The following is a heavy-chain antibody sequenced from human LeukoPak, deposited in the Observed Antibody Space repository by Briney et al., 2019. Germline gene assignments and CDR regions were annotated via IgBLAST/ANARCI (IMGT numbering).Heavy chain of an antibody. CDR2: IIPIFGTA. J-gene: IGHJ4*02. V-gene: IGHV1-69*06. CDR1: GGPFISYA. Sequence: SVEVSCQASGGPFISYAISWVRQAPGQGLEWMGGIIPIFGTANYAQKFQGRVTITADKSTSTAYMELSSLRSDDTAVYYCARADILTAYYTLDFWGQGTLVTVSS. CDR3: ARADILTAYYTLDF. D-gene: IGHD3-9*01.